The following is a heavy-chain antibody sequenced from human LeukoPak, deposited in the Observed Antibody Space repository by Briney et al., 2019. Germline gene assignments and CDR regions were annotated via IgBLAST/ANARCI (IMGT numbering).Heavy chain of an antibody. J-gene: IGHJ4*02. CDR2: RFHSGNA. Sequence: SQTLSLTCTVSGGSISDGDHYWSWIRQPPGKGLGWIGYRFHSGNAYYNPSLESRVTISVDTSKNQFSLKLSSVTAADTAVYYCARHRMSGSYQSFDYWGQGTLVTVSS. CDR3: ARHRMSGSYQSFDY. D-gene: IGHD1-26*01. V-gene: IGHV4-30-2*01. CDR1: GGSISDGDHY.